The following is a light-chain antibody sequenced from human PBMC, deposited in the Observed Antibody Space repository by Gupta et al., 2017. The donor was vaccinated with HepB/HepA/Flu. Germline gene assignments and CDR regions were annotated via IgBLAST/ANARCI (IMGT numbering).Light chain of an antibody. CDR2: DAA. J-gene: IGKJ3*01. Sequence: ELVSPQSPDSLSLSPGERATLSCRASQSVSNDLAWYQQKSGQAPRLLIYDAANRARGIPARFSGSGSGTDFTLTISSLEPEDFAVYYCQQALTFGPGTKVDIK. CDR3: QQALT. CDR1: QSVSND. V-gene: IGKV3-11*01.